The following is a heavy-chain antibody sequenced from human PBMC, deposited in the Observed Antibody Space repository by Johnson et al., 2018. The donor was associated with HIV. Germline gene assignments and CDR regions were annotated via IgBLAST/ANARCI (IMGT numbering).Heavy chain of an antibody. CDR2: IYSGGST. CDR3: AKTMAQGEYAFDV. V-gene: IGHV3-66*01. J-gene: IGHJ3*01. Sequence: VQLVESGGGLVQPGGSLRLSCAASGFTVSSNYMSWVRQAPGTGLEWVSVIYSGGSTYYPDSMKGRFTISRDNSKNSLYLQLTCLRDDDTAVYYCAKTMAQGEYAFDVWGQGTLVTVSS. CDR1: GFTVSSNY. D-gene: IGHD3-10*01.